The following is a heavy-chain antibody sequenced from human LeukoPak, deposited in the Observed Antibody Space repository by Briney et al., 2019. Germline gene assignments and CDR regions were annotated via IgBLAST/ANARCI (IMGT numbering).Heavy chain of an antibody. Sequence: SQTLSLTCTVSGGSISSGSYYWSWIRQPAGKGLEWIGRIYTSGSTNYNPSLKSRVTISADTSKNQFSLKLSSVTAADTAVYYCARDSAAYDFWSGYWNYYYGMDVWGQGTTVTVSS. J-gene: IGHJ6*02. CDR1: GGSISSGSYY. V-gene: IGHV4-61*02. CDR3: ARDSAAYDFWSGYWNYYYGMDV. D-gene: IGHD3-3*01. CDR2: IYTSGST.